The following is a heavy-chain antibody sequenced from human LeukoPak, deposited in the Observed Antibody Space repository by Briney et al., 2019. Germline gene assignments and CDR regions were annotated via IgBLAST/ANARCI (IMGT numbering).Heavy chain of an antibody. Sequence: GGSLRLSCAASGFTFSSFAMIWVRQPPGKGLEWVSSIFPTSREIHYADSVRGRFTTSRDNSKSTLSLQMNSLRAEDTAIYYCATYRQVMLPFESWGQGTLVTVSS. CDR2: IFPTSREI. D-gene: IGHD5-18*01. CDR3: ATYRQVMLPFES. V-gene: IGHV3-23*01. CDR1: GFTFSSFA. J-gene: IGHJ4*02.